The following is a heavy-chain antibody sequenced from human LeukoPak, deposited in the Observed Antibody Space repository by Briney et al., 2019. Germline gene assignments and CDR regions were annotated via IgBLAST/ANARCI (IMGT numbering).Heavy chain of an antibody. CDR3: ARSYGDTDY. V-gene: IGHV4-34*01. CDR1: GGSFSGYY. CDR2: INHSGST. Sequence: SETLSLTCAVYGGSFSGYYWSWIRQPPGKGLEWIGEINHSGSTNYNPSLKSRVTISVDTSKNQFSLKLSSATAADTAVYYCARSYGDTDYWGQGTLVTVSS. D-gene: IGHD4-17*01. J-gene: IGHJ4*02.